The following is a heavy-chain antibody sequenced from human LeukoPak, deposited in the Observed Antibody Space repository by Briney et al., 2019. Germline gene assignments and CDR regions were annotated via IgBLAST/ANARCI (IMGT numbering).Heavy chain of an antibody. CDR3: ARGAAGVGYVPVDY. V-gene: IGHV4-59*08. J-gene: IGHJ4*02. CDR1: GGSISSYY. Sequence: EPSETLSLTCTVSGGSISSYYWSWIRQPPGKGLEWIGYIYYSGSTNYNPSLKSRVTISVDTSKNQFSLKLSSVTAADTAVYYCARGAAGVGYVPVDYWGQGTLVTVSS. D-gene: IGHD5-12*01. CDR2: IYYSGST.